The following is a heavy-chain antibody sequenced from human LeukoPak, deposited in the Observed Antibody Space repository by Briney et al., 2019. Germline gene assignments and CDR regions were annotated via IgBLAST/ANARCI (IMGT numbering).Heavy chain of an antibody. CDR2: IIPILGIA. V-gene: IGHV1-69*04. CDR3: ARDNGRGELTGAFDI. D-gene: IGHD1-26*01. Sequence: ASVKVSCKASGGTFSSYAISWVRQAPGQGLEWMGRIIPILGIANYAQKSQGRVTITADKSTSTAYMELSSLRSEDTAVYYCARDNGRGELTGAFDIWGQGTMVTVSS. CDR1: GGTFSSYA. J-gene: IGHJ3*02.